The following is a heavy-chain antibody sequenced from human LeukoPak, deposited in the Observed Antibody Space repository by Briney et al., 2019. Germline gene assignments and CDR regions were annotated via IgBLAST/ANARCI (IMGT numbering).Heavy chain of an antibody. J-gene: IGHJ3*02. CDR3: TRLTHTRASDI. Sequence: GGSLKLSCAASGFTFSGSAMHWVRQASGKGLEWVGRIRSKANSYATAYAASVKGRLTISRDDSKNTAYLQMNSLKTEDTAVYYCTRLTHTRASDIWDQGTMVTVSS. CDR2: IRSKANSYAT. D-gene: IGHD2-15*01. V-gene: IGHV3-73*01. CDR1: GFTFSGSA.